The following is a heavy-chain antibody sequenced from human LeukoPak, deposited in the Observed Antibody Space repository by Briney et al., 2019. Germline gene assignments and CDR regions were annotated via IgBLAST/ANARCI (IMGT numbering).Heavy chain of an antibody. D-gene: IGHD3-22*01. CDR2: INPNSGGT. V-gene: IGHV1-2*06. J-gene: IGHJ3*02. Sequence: SVKVSCKASGYTFTGYYMHWVRQAPGQGLEWMGRINPNSGGTNYAQKFQGRVTMTRDTSISTAYMELSRLRSDDTAVYYCARDLQDSSGYYSAVFDAFDIWGQGTMVTVA. CDR3: ARDLQDSSGYYSAVFDAFDI. CDR1: GYTFTGYY.